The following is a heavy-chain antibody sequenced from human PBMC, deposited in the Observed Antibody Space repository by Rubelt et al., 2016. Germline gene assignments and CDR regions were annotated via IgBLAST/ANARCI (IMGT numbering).Heavy chain of an antibody. J-gene: IGHJ6*02. Sequence: ISAYNGNTNYAQKFQGRVTMTTDTSTSTAYMELRSLRSDDTAVYYCAREVVSSWYGESYYYYGMDVWGQGTTVTVSS. D-gene: IGHD6-13*01. V-gene: IGHV1-18*01. CDR2: ISAYNGNT. CDR3: AREVVSSWYGESYYYYGMDV.